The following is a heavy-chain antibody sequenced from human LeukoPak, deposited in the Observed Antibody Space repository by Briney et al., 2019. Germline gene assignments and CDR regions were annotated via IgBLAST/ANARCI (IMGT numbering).Heavy chain of an antibody. V-gene: IGHV3-53*05. J-gene: IGHJ4*02. CDR1: GFTVSSNY. CDR2: IYSGGST. CDR3: AKDLAVATINGVDY. Sequence: GGSLRLSCAASGFTVSSNYMSWVRQAPGKGLEWVSIIYSGGSTFYADSVKGRFTISRDNSKNTLYLQMNSLRAEDTAVYYCAKDLAVATINGVDYWGQGTLVTVFS. D-gene: IGHD5-12*01.